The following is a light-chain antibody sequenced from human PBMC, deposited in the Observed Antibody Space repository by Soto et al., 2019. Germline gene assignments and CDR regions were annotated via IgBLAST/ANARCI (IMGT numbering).Light chain of an antibody. CDR2: EVS. CDR3: SSYAGSNNLYV. J-gene: IGLJ1*01. Sequence: QSALTQPASVSGSPGQSITISCTGTSSDVGGYKYVSWYQQHPGKAPKLMIYEVSKRPSGVPDRFSGSKSGNTASLSVSGLQAEDEADYYCSSYAGSNNLYVFGTGTKLTVL. V-gene: IGLV2-8*01. CDR1: SSDVGGYKY.